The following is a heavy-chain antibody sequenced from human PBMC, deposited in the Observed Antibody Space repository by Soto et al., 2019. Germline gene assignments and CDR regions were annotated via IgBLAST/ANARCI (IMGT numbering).Heavy chain of an antibody. D-gene: IGHD6-6*01. J-gene: IGHJ6*02. CDR2: IYSGGST. V-gene: IGHV3-53*01. CDR1: GFTVSSNY. Sequence: EVQLVESGGGLIQPGGSLRLSCAASGFTVSSNYMSWVSQAPGKGLEWVSVIYSGGSTYYADSVKGRFTISRDNSKNTLYLQMNSLRAEDTAVYYCAKPYSSSPPYGMDVWGQGTTVTVSS. CDR3: AKPYSSSPPYGMDV.